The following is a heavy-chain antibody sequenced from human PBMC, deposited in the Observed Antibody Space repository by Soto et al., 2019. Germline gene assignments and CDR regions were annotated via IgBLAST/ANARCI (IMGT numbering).Heavy chain of an antibody. Sequence: SQTLSLPCAISGDSVSSNSAAWNWIRQSPSRGLEWLGRTYYRSKWYNDYAVSVKSRITINPDTSKNQFSLQLNSVTPEDTAVYYCARETAVYCSGGSCYSDKLDYWGQGTLVTVSS. CDR3: ARETAVYCSGGSCYSDKLDY. D-gene: IGHD2-15*01. CDR2: TYYRSKWYN. J-gene: IGHJ4*02. CDR1: GDSVSSNSAA. V-gene: IGHV6-1*01.